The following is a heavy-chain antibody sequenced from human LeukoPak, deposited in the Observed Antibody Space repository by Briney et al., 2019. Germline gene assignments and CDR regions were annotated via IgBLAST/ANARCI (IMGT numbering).Heavy chain of an antibody. J-gene: IGHJ5*01. Sequence: GGSLRLSCAASGFTFSSYAMSWVRQAPGKGLEWVAVISYDGSNKYYADSVKGRFTISRDNSKNTLYLQMNSLRAEDTAVYYCARDWGTYYDFWSGYSWLNSWGQGTLVTVSS. D-gene: IGHD3-3*01. CDR3: ARDWGTYYDFWSGYSWLNS. CDR1: GFTFSSYA. CDR2: ISYDGSNK. V-gene: IGHV3-30-3*01.